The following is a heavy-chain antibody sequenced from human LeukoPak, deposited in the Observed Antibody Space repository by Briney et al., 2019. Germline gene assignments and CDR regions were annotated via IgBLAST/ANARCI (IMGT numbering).Heavy chain of an antibody. D-gene: IGHD2-21*01. CDR3: ASRNSLFY. CDR1: GFTFSSYG. V-gene: IGHV3-30*02. Sequence: PGGSLRLSCAASGFTFSSYGMHWVRQAPGKGLEWVAFIRYDGSNKYYADSVKGRFTISRDNAKNSLYLQMNSLRAEDTAVYYCASRNSLFYWGQGTLVTVSS. CDR2: IRYDGSNK. J-gene: IGHJ4*02.